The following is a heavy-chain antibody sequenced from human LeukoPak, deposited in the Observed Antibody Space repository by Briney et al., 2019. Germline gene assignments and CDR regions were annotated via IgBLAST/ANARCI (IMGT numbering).Heavy chain of an antibody. CDR3: ARQRTSGSASNLRVAQIDS. J-gene: IGHJ4*02. Sequence: SETLSLTCTVSSGSISISYYWGWIRQPPGKGLEWIGNIYYSGRTYYNPSLKSRATISVDTSKNQISLKVSSVTAADSALYFCARQRTSGSASNLRVAQIDSWGQGTLVTVSS. V-gene: IGHV4-39*01. CDR2: IYYSGRT. CDR1: SGSISISYY. D-gene: IGHD3-3*01.